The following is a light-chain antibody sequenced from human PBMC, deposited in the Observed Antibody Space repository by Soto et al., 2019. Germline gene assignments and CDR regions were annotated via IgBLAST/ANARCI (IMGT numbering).Light chain of an antibody. CDR1: SSDVGSYNR. CDR2: EVS. V-gene: IGLV2-18*02. Sequence: QSALTQPPSVSGSPGQSVTISCTGTSSDVGSYNRVSWYQQPPGTAPKLMIYEVSNRPSGVPDRFSGSKSGNTASLTISGLQAEDEADYYCRSYTISSTYVFGTGTKLTVL. J-gene: IGLJ1*01. CDR3: RSYTISSTYV.